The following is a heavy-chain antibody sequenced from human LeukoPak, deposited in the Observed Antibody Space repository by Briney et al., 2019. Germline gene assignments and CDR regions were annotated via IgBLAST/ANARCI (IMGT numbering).Heavy chain of an antibody. D-gene: IGHD3-3*01. CDR3: ARGYYDFWSGYHHFDY. CDR2: ISAYNGNT. J-gene: IGHJ4*02. Sequence: ASVNVSCKASGYTFTSYGISWVRQAPGQGLEWMGWISAYNGNTNYAQKLQGRVTMTTDTSTSTAYMELRSLRSDDTAVYYCARGYYDFWSGYHHFDYWGQGTLVTVSS. V-gene: IGHV1-18*01. CDR1: GYTFTSYG.